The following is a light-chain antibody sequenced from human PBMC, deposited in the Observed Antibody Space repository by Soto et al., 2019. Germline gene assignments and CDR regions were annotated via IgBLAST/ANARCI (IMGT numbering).Light chain of an antibody. V-gene: IGLV1-40*01. Sequence: QLVLTQPPSVSGAPGQRVTISCTGSSSNIGAGYDVHWYQQLPGTAPKLLIYGNSNRPSGVPDRFSGSKSGTSASLAITGLQAEDEADYYCQSYDSSLSGSYVFGTGTKVTV. CDR2: GNS. CDR3: QSYDSSLSGSYV. J-gene: IGLJ1*01. CDR1: SSNIGAGYD.